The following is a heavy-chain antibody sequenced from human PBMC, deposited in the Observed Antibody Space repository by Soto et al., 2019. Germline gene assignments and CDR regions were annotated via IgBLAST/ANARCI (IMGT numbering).Heavy chain of an antibody. V-gene: IGHV1-18*01. Sequence: QVQLVQSGAEVKKPGASVKVSCKASGYTFTSYGISWVRQAPGQGLEWMGWINAYNGNTNYAQKPXGXVTMTTDTSTSTAYMALRSLRSDDTAVYYCARDPVAGTYFDYWGQGALVTVSS. CDR2: INAYNGNT. J-gene: IGHJ4*02. CDR3: ARDPVAGTYFDY. D-gene: IGHD6-19*01. CDR1: GYTFTSYG.